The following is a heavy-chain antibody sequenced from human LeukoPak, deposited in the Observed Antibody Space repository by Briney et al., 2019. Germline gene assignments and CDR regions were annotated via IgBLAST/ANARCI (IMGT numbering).Heavy chain of an antibody. D-gene: IGHD4-17*01. V-gene: IGHV5-51*01. CDR1: GYDFTKYW. J-gene: IGHJ4*02. CDR3: ARMTTVTSPFDY. CDR2: IYPGDSDT. Sequence: GESLKISCKASGYDFTKYWIGWVRQMPGKGLEWMGIIYPGDSDTRYSPSFQGQVTISADKSISTAYLQWSSLKASDTAIYYCARMTTVTSPFDYWGQGTLVTVSS.